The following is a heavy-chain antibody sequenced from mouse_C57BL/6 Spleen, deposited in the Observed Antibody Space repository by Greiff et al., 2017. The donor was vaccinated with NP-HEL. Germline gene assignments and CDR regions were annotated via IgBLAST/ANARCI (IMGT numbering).Heavy chain of an antibody. CDR1: GYSFTGYF. D-gene: IGHD2-3*01. V-gene: IGHV1-20*01. J-gene: IGHJ2*01. Sequence: EVQLQQSGPELVKPGDSVKISCKASGYSFTGYFMNWVMQSHGKSLEWIGRINPYNGDTFYNQKFKGKATLTVDKSSSTAHMELRSLTSEDSAVYYCARRGDDGYYQGFDYWGQGTTLTVSS. CDR2: INPYNGDT. CDR3: ARRGDDGYYQGFDY.